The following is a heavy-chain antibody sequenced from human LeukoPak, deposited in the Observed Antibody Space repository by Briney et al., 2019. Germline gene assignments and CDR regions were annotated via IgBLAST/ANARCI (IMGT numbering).Heavy chain of an antibody. CDR1: GGSISSGGYL. D-gene: IGHD3-10*01. CDR2: IYYSGST. CDR3: LRSHGAY. J-gene: IGHJ4*02. Sequence: KPSETLSLTCTVFGGSISSGGYLWGWIRQPPGKGLEFIGNIYYSGSTYYNPSLKSRVSISVDTSKNQFSLKLSTVTAADTAVYYCLRSHGAYWGQGTLVTVSS. V-gene: IGHV4-39*01.